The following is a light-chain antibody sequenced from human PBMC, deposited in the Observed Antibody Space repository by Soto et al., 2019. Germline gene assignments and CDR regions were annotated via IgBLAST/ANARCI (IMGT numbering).Light chain of an antibody. CDR3: QQYGHPPRYT. V-gene: IGKV3-20*01. Sequence: EIVLTQSPGTLSLSPGERATLSCRASQSVSSSYLAWYQQKPGQAPRLLIYASSSRATGIPDRFSGSGSGTDFTLTISRLEPEDFAVYYCQQYGHPPRYTFGQGTKLE. CDR2: ASS. J-gene: IGKJ2*01. CDR1: QSVSSSY.